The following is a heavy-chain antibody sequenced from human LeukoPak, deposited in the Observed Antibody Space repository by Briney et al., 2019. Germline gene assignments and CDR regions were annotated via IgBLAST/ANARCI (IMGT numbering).Heavy chain of an antibody. D-gene: IGHD1-7*01. J-gene: IGHJ6*03. Sequence: PSETLSLTCAVYGGSFNIYYWMWIRQSPEKGLKGIGEINDGGTINYHPSLLSRVTISLDRSKNQFSLKLTSVTTADTAVYYCARRWNYGRNYYIDVWGKGATVSFSS. CDR2: INDGGTI. CDR1: GGSFNIYY. V-gene: IGHV4-34*01. CDR3: ARRWNYGRNYYIDV.